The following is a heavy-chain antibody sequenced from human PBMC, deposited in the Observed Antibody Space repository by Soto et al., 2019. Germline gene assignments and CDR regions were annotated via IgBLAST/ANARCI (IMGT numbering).Heavy chain of an antibody. CDR3: ARENWNGHYYYGMDV. Sequence: SETLSLTCTVSGGPISSYYWSWIRQPPGKGLEWIGYIYYSGSTNYNPSLKSRVTISVDTSKNQFSLKLSSVTAADTAVYYCARENWNGHYYYGMDVWGQGTTVTVSS. D-gene: IGHD1-1*01. CDR1: GGPISSYY. J-gene: IGHJ6*02. V-gene: IGHV4-59*01. CDR2: IYYSGST.